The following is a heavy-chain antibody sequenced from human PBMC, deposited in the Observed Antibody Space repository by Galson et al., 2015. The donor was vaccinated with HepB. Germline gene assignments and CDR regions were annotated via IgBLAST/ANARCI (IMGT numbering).Heavy chain of an antibody. V-gene: IGHV1-69*13. Sequence: SVKVSCKASGGTFSSYAISWVRQAPGQGLEWMGGIIPIFGTGNYAQKFQGRVTITADESTSTAYMELSSLRSEDTAVYYCAKDCSSTSCYESHWFDPWGQGTLVTVSS. CDR3: AKDCSSTSCYESHWFDP. CDR2: IIPIFGTG. D-gene: IGHD2-2*01. CDR1: GGTFSSYA. J-gene: IGHJ5*02.